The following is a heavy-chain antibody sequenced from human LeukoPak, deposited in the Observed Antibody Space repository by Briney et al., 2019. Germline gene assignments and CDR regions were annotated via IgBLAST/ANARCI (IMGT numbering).Heavy chain of an antibody. CDR3: ARGSGSYFYIFNY. J-gene: IGHJ4*02. CDR1: GYTITSYA. V-gene: IGHV1-3*03. Sequence: ASVKVSCKASGYTITSYAMHWVRQAPGQRLEWMGWINAGNGNTKYSQEFQGRVTITRDTSASTAYMELSSLRSEDMAVYYCARGSGSYFYIFNYWGQGTLVTVSS. D-gene: IGHD1-26*01. CDR2: INAGNGNT.